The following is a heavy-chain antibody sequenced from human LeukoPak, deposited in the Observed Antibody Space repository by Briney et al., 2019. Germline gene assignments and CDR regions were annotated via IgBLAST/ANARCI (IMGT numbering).Heavy chain of an antibody. D-gene: IGHD2-15*01. Sequence: SETLSLTCTVSGGSISSGGYYWSWIRQHPGKGLEWIGYIYYSGSTYYNPSLKSRVTISVDTSKNQFSLKLSSVTAADTAVYYCARGARDRRDVVAAITWFDPWGQGTLVTVSS. CDR3: ARGARDRRDVVAAITWFDP. CDR2: IYYSGST. CDR1: GGSISSGGYY. V-gene: IGHV4-31*03. J-gene: IGHJ5*02.